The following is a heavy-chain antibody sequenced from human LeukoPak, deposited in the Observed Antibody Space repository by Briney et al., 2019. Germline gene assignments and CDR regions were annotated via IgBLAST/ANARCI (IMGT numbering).Heavy chain of an antibody. V-gene: IGHV4-30-4*07. D-gene: IGHD4-17*01. J-gene: IGHJ4*02. Sequence: PSETLSLTCAVSGGSISSGGYSWNWIRQPPGKGLEWIGHIYYSGNTYYNPSLKSRIAISVDTSKNQFSLKLSSVTAADTAVYYCARPHNYGDYEYYFDYWGQGTLVTVSS. CDR3: ARPHNYGDYEYYFDY. CDR2: IYYSGNT. CDR1: GGSISSGGYS.